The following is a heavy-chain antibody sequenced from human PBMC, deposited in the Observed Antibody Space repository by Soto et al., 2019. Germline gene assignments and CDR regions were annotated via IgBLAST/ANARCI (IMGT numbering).Heavy chain of an antibody. CDR1: GFTFSSYW. CDR2: IKQDGSEK. V-gene: IGHV3-7*01. J-gene: IGHJ4*02. CDR3: ARGSFGSGSKFDY. D-gene: IGHD3-3*01. Sequence: EVQLVESGGGLVQPGGSLRLSCAASGFTFSSYWMSWVRQAPGKGLEWVANIKQDGSEKYYVDSVKGRFTISRDNAKNSLYLQMNSLRAEDTAVYYCARGSFGSGSKFDYWGQGTLVTVSS.